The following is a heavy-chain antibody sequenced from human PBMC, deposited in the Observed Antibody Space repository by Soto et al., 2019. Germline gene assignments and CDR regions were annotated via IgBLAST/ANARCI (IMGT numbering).Heavy chain of an antibody. CDR2: IYYSGST. CDR1: GGSISSSSYY. J-gene: IGHJ5*02. D-gene: IGHD3-22*01. CDR3: ARTGGSITMITKWFDP. Sequence: SATLSLTCTVSGGSISSSSYYWGWIRQPPGKGLEWIGSIYYSGSTYYNPSLKSRVTISVDTSKNQFSLKLSSVTAADTAVYYCARTGGSITMITKWFDPWGQGTLVTVS. V-gene: IGHV4-39*01.